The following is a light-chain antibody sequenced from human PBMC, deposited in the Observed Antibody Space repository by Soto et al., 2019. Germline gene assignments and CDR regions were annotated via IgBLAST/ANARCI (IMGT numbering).Light chain of an antibody. CDR2: DVN. V-gene: IGLV2-11*01. J-gene: IGLJ2*01. CDR1: SSDIGASDY. Sequence: QSALTQPRSVSGSPGQSVTITCTGTSSDIGASDYVSWYQQHPGGAPRVMIFDVNDRPSGVPDRFSGSKSGNTASLTISGLQAEDEADYYCCSYAGNYLVVFGGGTKLTVL. CDR3: CSYAGNYLVV.